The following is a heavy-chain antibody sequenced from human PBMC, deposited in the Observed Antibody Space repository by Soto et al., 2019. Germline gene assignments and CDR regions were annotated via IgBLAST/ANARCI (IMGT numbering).Heavy chain of an antibody. CDR1: GYTFTSYG. CDR2: ISAYNGNT. Sequence: ASVKVSCKASGYTFTSYGISWVRQAPGQGLEWMGWISAYNGNTNYAQKLQGRVTMTTDTSTSTAYMELRSLRSDDTAVYYCARLYQELELREEVYFFDYWGQGTLVTVSS. V-gene: IGHV1-18*01. D-gene: IGHD1-7*01. J-gene: IGHJ4*02. CDR3: ARLYQELELREEVYFFDY.